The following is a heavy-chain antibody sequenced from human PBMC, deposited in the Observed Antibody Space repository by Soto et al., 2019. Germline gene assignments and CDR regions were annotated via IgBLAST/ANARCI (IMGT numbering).Heavy chain of an antibody. D-gene: IGHD2-2*01. CDR1: GFTFSSYS. V-gene: IGHV3-23*01. CDR3: AKAGYCSSATCATRYYYMDV. CDR2: ISGSGGST. J-gene: IGHJ6*03. Sequence: PRVSLRLSCAAPGFTFSSYSMSWVRQASGKGLEWVSAISGSGGSTYYADSVKGRFTISRDNSKNTLYLQMNSLGAEDTALYYCAKAGYCSSATCATRYYYMDVWGKGITVTVSS.